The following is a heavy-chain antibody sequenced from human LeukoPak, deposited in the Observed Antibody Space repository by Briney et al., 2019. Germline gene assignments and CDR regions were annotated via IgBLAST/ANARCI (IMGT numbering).Heavy chain of an antibody. CDR3: VREQAGSGPDAFDV. CDR1: GFTFRSYE. D-gene: IGHD3-10*01. J-gene: IGHJ3*01. Sequence: GGSLRLSCAASGFTFRSYEMNWVRQAPGKGLEWVSYISDVGHRINYADSVKGRFTISRDNAKNSLYLQMNSLRVDDMALYYCVREQAGSGPDAFDVWGQGTMVTVSS. CDR2: ISDVGHRI. V-gene: IGHV3-48*03.